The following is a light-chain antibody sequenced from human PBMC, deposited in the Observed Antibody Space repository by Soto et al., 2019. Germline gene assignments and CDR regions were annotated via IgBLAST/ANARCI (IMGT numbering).Light chain of an antibody. CDR2: SVS. J-gene: IGLJ1*01. V-gene: IGLV2-11*01. CDR1: SSDVGGHNY. Sequence: LTQPHSVSGSPGQSVTISCTGTSSDVGGHNYVSWYQQYPGKAPRLLLSSVSKRPSGVPDRFSGSKSGNTASLTISGLQAEDEADYYCCSYAGSYTYVFGTGTKVTVL. CDR3: CSYAGSYTYV.